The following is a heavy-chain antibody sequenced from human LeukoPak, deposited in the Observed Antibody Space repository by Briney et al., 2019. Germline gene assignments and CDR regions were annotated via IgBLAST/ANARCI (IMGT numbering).Heavy chain of an antibody. J-gene: IGHJ4*02. V-gene: IGHV3-9*01. CDR3: ASVGRWLQSDY. CDR1: GFTFDDYA. D-gene: IGHD5-24*01. Sequence: SGGSLRLSCAASGFTFDDYAMHWVRQAPGKGLEWVSGISWNSGSIGYADSVKGRFTISRDNAKNSLYLQMNSLRAEDTAVYYCASVGRWLQSDYWGQGTLVTVSS. CDR2: ISWNSGSI.